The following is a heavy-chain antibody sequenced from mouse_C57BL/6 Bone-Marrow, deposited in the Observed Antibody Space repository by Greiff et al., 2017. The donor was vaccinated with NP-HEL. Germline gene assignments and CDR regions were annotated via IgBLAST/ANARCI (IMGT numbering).Heavy chain of an antibody. Sequence: QVQLQQPGAELVKPGASVKLSCKASGYTFTSYWMHWVKQRPGQGLEWIGMIHPNSGSTNYNEKFKSKATLTVDKSSSTAYMQLSSLTSEDSAVYYCARFPYDYDYFDVWGTGTTVTVSS. D-gene: IGHD2-4*01. J-gene: IGHJ1*03. CDR1: GYTFTSYW. V-gene: IGHV1-64*01. CDR2: IHPNSGST. CDR3: ARFPYDYDYFDV.